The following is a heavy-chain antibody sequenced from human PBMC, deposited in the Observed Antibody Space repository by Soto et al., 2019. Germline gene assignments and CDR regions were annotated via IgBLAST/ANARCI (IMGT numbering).Heavy chain of an antibody. V-gene: IGHV1-69*02. CDR3: ARASRIAAAGDYYYYYMDV. CDR2: IIPILGIE. D-gene: IGHD6-13*01. CDR1: GGTFSSYT. Sequence: QVQLVQSGAEVKKPGSSVKVSCKASGGTFSSYTISWVRQAPGQGLEWMGRIIPILGIENYAQKFQGRVTITADKSTSTAYMELSSLRSEDTAVYYCARASRIAAAGDYYYYYMDVWGKGTTVTVSS. J-gene: IGHJ6*03.